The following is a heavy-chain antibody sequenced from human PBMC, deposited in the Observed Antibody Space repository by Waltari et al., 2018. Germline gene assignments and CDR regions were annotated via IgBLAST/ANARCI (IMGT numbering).Heavy chain of an antibody. V-gene: IGHV4-39*07. D-gene: IGHD1-1*01. Sequence: QLQLQESGPGLVKPSETLSLTCTVSGGSISSSSYYWGWIRQPPGKGLEWIGSIYYSGSTYYNPSLKSRVTISVDTSKNQFSLKLSSVTAAYTAVYYCARDAFSRPGTTRPFDYWGQGTLVTVSS. CDR1: GGSISSSSYY. J-gene: IGHJ4*02. CDR3: ARDAFSRPGTTRPFDY. CDR2: IYYSGST.